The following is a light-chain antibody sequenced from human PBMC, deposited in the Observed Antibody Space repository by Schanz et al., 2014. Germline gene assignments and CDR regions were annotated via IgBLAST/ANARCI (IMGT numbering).Light chain of an antibody. Sequence: QSALTQPRSVSGSPGQSVAISCTGTSSDVGAYNYVSWYQQHPGKAPKLMIYDVSKRPSGVPDRFSGSKSGNTASLTISGLQAEDEADYSCFSYAGRFLYVFGTGTKLTVL. CDR1: SSDVGAYNY. CDR3: FSYAGRFLYV. J-gene: IGLJ1*01. CDR2: DVS. V-gene: IGLV2-11*01.